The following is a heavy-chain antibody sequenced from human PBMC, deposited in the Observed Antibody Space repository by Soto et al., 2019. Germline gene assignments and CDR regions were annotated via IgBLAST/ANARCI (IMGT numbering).Heavy chain of an antibody. CDR3: ATSRNYYFDSSGPDAFDV. CDR1: GYTFTGYY. Sequence: ASVKVSCKASGYTFTGYYIHWVRQAPGQGLEWLGWINPNSGGTNYAQTFQGWVTMTRDTSINTAYMELSRLRSDDSAVYYCATSRNYYFDSSGPDAFDVWGQGTNVTVS. V-gene: IGHV1-2*04. CDR2: INPNSGGT. D-gene: IGHD3-22*01. J-gene: IGHJ3*01.